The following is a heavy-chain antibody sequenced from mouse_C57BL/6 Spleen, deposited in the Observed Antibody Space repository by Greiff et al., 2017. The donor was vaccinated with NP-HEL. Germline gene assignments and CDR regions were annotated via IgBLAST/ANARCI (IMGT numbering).Heavy chain of an antibody. CDR1: GYTFTSYT. CDR3: ARTLITTVVGGY. V-gene: IGHV1-4*01. D-gene: IGHD1-1*01. J-gene: IGHJ2*01. Sequence: QVQLQQSGAELARPGASVKMSCKASGYTFTSYTMHWVKQRPGQGLEWIGYINPSSGYTKYNQKFKDKATLTADKSSSTAYMQLSSLTSEYSAVYYCARTLITTVVGGYWGQGTTLTVSS. CDR2: INPSSGYT.